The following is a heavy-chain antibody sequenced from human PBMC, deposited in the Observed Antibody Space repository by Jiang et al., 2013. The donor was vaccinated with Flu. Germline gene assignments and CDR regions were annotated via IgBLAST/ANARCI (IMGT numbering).Heavy chain of an antibody. Sequence: WKPSGDPVPHLALVLSVGPSRGYDWTWIRQPPGKGLEWIGELNHTWKTPTTTRPSRXGSPYQQTTSNNQFSLRLTSVTAADTAVYYCALWGTMVGGIVGQRGAADFWGQGNPGHRLL. CDR1: VGPSRGYD. J-gene: IGHJ4*02. CDR3: ALWGTMVGGIVGQRGAADF. D-gene: IGHD3-10*01. CDR2: LNHTWKTP. V-gene: IGHV4-34*01.